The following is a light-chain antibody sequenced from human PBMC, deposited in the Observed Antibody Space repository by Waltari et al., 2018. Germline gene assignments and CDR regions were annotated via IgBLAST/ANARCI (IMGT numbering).Light chain of an antibody. V-gene: IGLV2-14*01. CDR1: NSDIGSYNF. Sequence: QSALTQPASVSGSPGQSITISCTGTNSDIGSYNFVSWYQQHPNKVPKLVLYEVSNRPSCVSNSFAGSKSGNTAFLTISGLQAEDEAEYYCSSYTKSTTQVFGTGTKVTVL. CDR2: EVS. CDR3: SSYTKSTTQV. J-gene: IGLJ1*01.